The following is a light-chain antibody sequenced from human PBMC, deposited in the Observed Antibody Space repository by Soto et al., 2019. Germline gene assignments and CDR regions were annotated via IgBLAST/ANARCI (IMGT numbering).Light chain of an antibody. CDR3: QQRTTWPPT. CDR2: DAS. CDR1: QSVSSS. Sequence: PGARATLSCRASQSVSSSLAWYQQRPGQPPKLVIYDASKRAVGIPDRFSGSGSGADFTLTISSLDPEDFAIYYCQQRTTWPPTFGQGTRLEI. J-gene: IGKJ5*01. V-gene: IGKV3-11*01.